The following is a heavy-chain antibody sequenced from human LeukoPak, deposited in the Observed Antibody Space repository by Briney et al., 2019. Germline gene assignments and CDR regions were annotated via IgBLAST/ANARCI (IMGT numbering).Heavy chain of an antibody. CDR3: AKVRRLLWFGEPGPDY. J-gene: IGHJ4*02. CDR2: ISGSGGSI. CDR1: GFTFSSYA. V-gene: IGHV3-23*01. D-gene: IGHD3-10*01. Sequence: GGSLRLSCAASGFTFSSYAMSWVRQAPGKGLEWVSAISGSGGSIYYADSVKGRFTISRDNSKNTLYLQMNSLRAEDTAVYYCAKVRRLLWFGEPGPDYWGQGTLVTVSS.